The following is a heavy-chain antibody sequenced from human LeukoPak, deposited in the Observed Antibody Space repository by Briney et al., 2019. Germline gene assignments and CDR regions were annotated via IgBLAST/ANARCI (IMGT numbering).Heavy chain of an antibody. CDR1: GFTFSSYA. CDR2: ISGSGGST. V-gene: IGHV3-23*01. Sequence: PEGSLRLSCAASGFTFSSYAMSWVRQAPGKGLEWVSAISGSGGSTYYADSVKGRFTISRDNSKNTLYLQMNSLRAEDTAVYYCAKIREYTYYDFWSGQPEGMDVWGQGTTVTVSS. D-gene: IGHD3-3*01. J-gene: IGHJ6*02. CDR3: AKIREYTYYDFWSGQPEGMDV.